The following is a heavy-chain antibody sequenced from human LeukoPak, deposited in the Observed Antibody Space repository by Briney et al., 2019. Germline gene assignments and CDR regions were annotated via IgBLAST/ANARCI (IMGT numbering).Heavy chain of an antibody. V-gene: IGHV1-8*01. D-gene: IGHD3-3*01. CDR1: GYTFTSYD. J-gene: IGHJ4*02. CDR2: MNPKSGNT. Sequence: GASVKVSCKASGYTFTSYDINWVRQATGQGLEWMGWMNPKSGNTGYAQKFQGRVTMTRNTFISTAYMELSSLRSEDTAVYYCARTYYDFWSGYYPGDYWGQGTLVTVSS. CDR3: ARTYYDFWSGYYPGDY.